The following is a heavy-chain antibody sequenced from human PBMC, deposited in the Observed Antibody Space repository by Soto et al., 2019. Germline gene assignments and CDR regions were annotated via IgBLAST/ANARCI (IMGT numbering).Heavy chain of an antibody. Sequence: QVQLVESGGGVVQPGRSLRLSCVASGFTFSNNGIHWVRQAPGKGLEWVAVISSDGSKKYYADSVKRRFTISRDKSQNTLSLQMTRLGAEDTAVYYCAMDLYGGSSRFDYWGQGTLVTVSS. J-gene: IGHJ4*02. CDR2: ISSDGSKK. D-gene: IGHD2-15*01. CDR1: GFTFSNNG. CDR3: AMDLYGGSSRFDY. V-gene: IGHV3-30*03.